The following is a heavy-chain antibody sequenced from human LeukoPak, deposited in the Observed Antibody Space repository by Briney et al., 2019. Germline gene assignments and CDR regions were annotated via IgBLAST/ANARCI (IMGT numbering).Heavy chain of an antibody. J-gene: IGHJ6*02. CDR2: ISSSSSYI. CDR3: ARSIIVLSYYYGMDV. D-gene: IGHD2-8*01. V-gene: IGHV3-21*01. CDR1: GFTFSGYS. Sequence: GGSLRLSCAASGFTFSGYSMNWVRQAPGKGLEWVSSISSSSSYIYYADSVKGRFTISRDSAKNSLYLQMNSLRAEDTALYYCARSIIVLSYYYGMDVWGQGTTVTVSS.